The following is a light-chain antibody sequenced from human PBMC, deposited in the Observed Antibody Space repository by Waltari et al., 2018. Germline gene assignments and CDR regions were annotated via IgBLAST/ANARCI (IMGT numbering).Light chain of an antibody. CDR2: QDT. J-gene: IGLJ1*01. V-gene: IGLV3-1*01. CDR3: QAWDSNSYV. Sequence: SYELTQPPSVSVSPGQTASITCSGDKLGDKYACWYQQKPGQSPVVVIYQDTKRPSGIPERFSGSNSGNTATLTISETQAMDEADYYCQAWDSNSYVFGTGT. CDR1: KLGDKY.